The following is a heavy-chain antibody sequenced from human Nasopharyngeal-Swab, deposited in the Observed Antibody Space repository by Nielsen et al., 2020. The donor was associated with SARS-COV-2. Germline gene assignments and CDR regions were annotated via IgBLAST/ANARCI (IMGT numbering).Heavy chain of an antibody. D-gene: IGHD3-10*01. V-gene: IGHV6-1*01. CDR1: GDSVSSNSAA. Sequence: SQTLSLTCAISGDSVSSNSAAWNWIRQSPSRGLEWLGRTYYRSKWYNDYAVSVKSRITINPDTSKNQFSLQRNSVTPEDTAVYYCARGKLLWFGELSRRVYYSDYWGQGTLVTVSS. CDR3: ARGKLLWFGELSRRVYYSDY. CDR2: TYYRSKWYN. J-gene: IGHJ4*02.